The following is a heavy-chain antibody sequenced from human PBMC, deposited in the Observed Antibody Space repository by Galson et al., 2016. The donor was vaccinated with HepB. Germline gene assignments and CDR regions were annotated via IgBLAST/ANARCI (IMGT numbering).Heavy chain of an antibody. Sequence: SLRLSCAASGFNVSDHYMTWLRQAPGKGLEWVSVIHRDGHTYLAASVRGRFSISRDNPKNTVYLQMNRLRAEDTAVYYCARGLHCTGGRCYFGPWFDAWGQGSLVTVSS. CDR1: GFNVSDHY. J-gene: IGHJ5*02. D-gene: IGHD2-15*01. V-gene: IGHV3-53*01. CDR3: ARGLHCTGGRCYFGPWFDA. CDR2: IHRDGHT.